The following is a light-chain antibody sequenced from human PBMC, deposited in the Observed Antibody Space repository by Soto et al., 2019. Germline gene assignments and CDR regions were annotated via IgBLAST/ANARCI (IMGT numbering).Light chain of an antibody. CDR3: CSYAGGGTWV. J-gene: IGLJ3*02. Sequence: QSVLTQPASVSGSPGQSITISCTGTSSDVGSYNLVSWYQHHPGTGPKVMIYEGTKRPSGVSIRFSGSKSGNTASLTISGLQAEDEADYYCCSYAGGGTWVFGGGTQLTVL. V-gene: IGLV2-23*01. CDR1: SSDVGSYNL. CDR2: EGT.